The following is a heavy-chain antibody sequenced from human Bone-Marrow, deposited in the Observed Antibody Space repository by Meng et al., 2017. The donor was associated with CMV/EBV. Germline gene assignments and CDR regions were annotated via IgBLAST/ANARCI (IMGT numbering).Heavy chain of an antibody. CDR2: FIPILNTP. D-gene: IGHD3-3*01. CDR3: ARIQDTVFGADPPYYDMDV. V-gene: IGHV1-69*05. Sequence: SVKVSCKASGYTFTSYAISWVRQAPGQGLEWMGGFIPILNTPKYAQKFQGRVTITTDESTTTAYMEVRSLTSEDTAVYFCARIQDTVFGADPPYYDMDVWGQGTTVTVSS. J-gene: IGHJ6*02. CDR1: GYTFTSYA.